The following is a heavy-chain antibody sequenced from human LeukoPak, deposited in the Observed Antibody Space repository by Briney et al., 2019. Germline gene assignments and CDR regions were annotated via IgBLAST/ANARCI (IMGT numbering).Heavy chain of an antibody. V-gene: IGHV3-15*01. Sequence: PGGSLRLSCSASGFTFNTAWMSWVRQAPGKGLEWVGHVKSKTDGGTTDYAAPVKGRFSISRDDSKTTLYLQMNSLRAEDTAVYYCARYVYSGSYRFDYWGQGTLVTVSS. CDR1: GFTFNTAW. D-gene: IGHD1-26*01. CDR2: VKSKTDGGTT. J-gene: IGHJ4*02. CDR3: ARYVYSGSYRFDY.